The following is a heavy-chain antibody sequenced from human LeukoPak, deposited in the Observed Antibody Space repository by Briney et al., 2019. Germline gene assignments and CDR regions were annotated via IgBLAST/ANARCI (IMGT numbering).Heavy chain of an antibody. CDR2: INHSGST. CDR3: ARGRGYCSSTSCSNWFDP. V-gene: IGHV4-34*01. D-gene: IGHD2-2*01. Sequence: SETLSLTCAVYGESFSGYYSSWIRQPPGKGLEWIGEINHSGSTNYNPSLKSRVTISVDTSKNQFYLKLSSVTAADTAVYYCARGRGYCSSTSCSNWFDPWGQGTVVTVSS. J-gene: IGHJ5*02. CDR1: GESFSGYY.